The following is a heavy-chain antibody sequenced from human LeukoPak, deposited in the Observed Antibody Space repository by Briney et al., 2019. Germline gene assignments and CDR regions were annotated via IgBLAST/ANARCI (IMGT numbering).Heavy chain of an antibody. CDR1: GYTFIDFY. CDR2: INPNSGGT. CDR3: ARDQYGSGSYSYYYYGMDV. Sequence: ASVKVSCKASGYTFIDFYIHWVRQAPGQGLEWMGLINPNSGGTNYAQKFQGRVTMTRDTSISTAYMELSRLRSDDTAVYYCARDQYGSGSYSYYYYGMDVWGQGTTVTVSS. D-gene: IGHD3-10*01. J-gene: IGHJ6*02. V-gene: IGHV1-2*02.